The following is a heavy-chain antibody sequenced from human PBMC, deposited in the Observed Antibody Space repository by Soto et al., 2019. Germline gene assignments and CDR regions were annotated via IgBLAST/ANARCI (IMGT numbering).Heavy chain of an antibody. CDR2: IIPIFDTT. Sequence: QVQLVQSGAEVKKPGYSVKVSCKASGGTFSTYGINWVRQAPGQGLEWMGGIIPIFDTTNYAQKFQGKFTITADESTSTVYMELSSLRSEDTAVYYCAREEAAAATSGMDVGGQGTTVTVSS. D-gene: IGHD6-13*01. V-gene: IGHV1-69*01. CDR3: AREEAAAATSGMDV. J-gene: IGHJ6*02. CDR1: GGTFSTYG.